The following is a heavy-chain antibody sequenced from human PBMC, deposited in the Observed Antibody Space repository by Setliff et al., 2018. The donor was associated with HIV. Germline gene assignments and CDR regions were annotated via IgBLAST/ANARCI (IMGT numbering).Heavy chain of an antibody. J-gene: IGHJ4*02. Sequence: GGSLRLSCAASGFTFSSYSMNWVRQAPGKGLEWVSYNGIINGAKHYADSMEGRFTISRDDAKNSLYLQMDSLRAEDTAVYYCVRDRDWAFDYWGQGILVTVSS. CDR3: VRDRDWAFDY. V-gene: IGHV3-48*01. CDR2: NGIINGAK. CDR1: GFTFSSYS. D-gene: IGHD3-9*01.